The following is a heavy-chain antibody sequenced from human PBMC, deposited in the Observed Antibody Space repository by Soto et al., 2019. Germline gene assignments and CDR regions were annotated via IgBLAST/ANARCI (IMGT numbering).Heavy chain of an antibody. D-gene: IGHD2-15*01. CDR2: VYPRGSDT. Sequence: GESLKISCETSGYDFTRNWIGWVRQRPGKGLEWVGLVYPRGSDTRYSPSFRGHVSMSADESVRTAYLQWTSLEASDTAIYYCARQFYTTPDCSMYFDNWGQGTPVTVSS. CDR1: GYDFTRNW. V-gene: IGHV5-51*01. CDR3: ARQFYTTPDCSMYFDN. J-gene: IGHJ4*02.